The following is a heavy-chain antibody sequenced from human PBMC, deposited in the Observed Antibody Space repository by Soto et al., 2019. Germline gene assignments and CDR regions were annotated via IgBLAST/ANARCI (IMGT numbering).Heavy chain of an antibody. D-gene: IGHD2-2*01. CDR2: IYYSGST. CDR1: GGSISSGGYY. Sequence: QVQLQESGPGLVKPSQTLSLTCTVSGGSISSGGYYWSWIRQHPGKGLEWIGYIYYSGSTNYNPSLKGLVTISVETAKNQFSLKLSSVTAADTAVYYCARVSIVVVPAAILELGNWFDPWGQGTLVTVSS. J-gene: IGHJ5*02. CDR3: ARVSIVVVPAAILELGNWFDP. V-gene: IGHV4-31*01.